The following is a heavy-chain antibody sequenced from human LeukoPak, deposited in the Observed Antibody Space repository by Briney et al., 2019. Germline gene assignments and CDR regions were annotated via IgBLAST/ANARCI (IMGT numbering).Heavy chain of an antibody. V-gene: IGHV3-48*01. Sequence: GGSLSLSCAVSGFIFSDYSMNWVRQAPGKGLEWVAYITSSSTSIYYADSVKGRFTISRDNAKNSLYLQMNSLRVEDTAVYYCARGGRTTRFDYWGQGTLVSVSS. CDR1: GFIFSDYS. CDR2: ITSSSTSI. J-gene: IGHJ4*02. D-gene: IGHD2-15*01. CDR3: ARGGRTTRFDY.